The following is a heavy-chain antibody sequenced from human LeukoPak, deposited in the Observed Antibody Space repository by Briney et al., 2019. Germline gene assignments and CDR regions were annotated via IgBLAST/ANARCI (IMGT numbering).Heavy chain of an antibody. CDR3: ARAYYYGSGSYGLDY. D-gene: IGHD3-10*01. J-gene: IGHJ4*02. V-gene: IGHV4-4*02. Sequence: SGTLSLTCAVSGGSISSSNWWSWVRQPPGKGLEWIGCIYYSGSTNYNPSLKSRVTISVDTSKNQFSLKLTSVTAADTAVYYCARAYYYGSGSYGLDYWGQGTLVTVSS. CDR1: GGSISSSNW. CDR2: IYYSGST.